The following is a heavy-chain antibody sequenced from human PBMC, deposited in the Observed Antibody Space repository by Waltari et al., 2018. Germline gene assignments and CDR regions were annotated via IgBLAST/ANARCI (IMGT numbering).Heavy chain of an antibody. CDR1: GGSISSGSYS. V-gene: IGHV4-61*02. CDR2: FFPSGSS. CDR3: ARRGSYRHIDY. D-gene: IGHD3-16*02. Sequence: QVQLQESGPGLVKPSETLSLTCTVSGGSISSGSYSWNWIRQPAGRGLEWIGRFFPSGSSNYNPSLKTRVTISLDTSKNQLSLNLTSVTAADTAVYYCARRGSYRHIDYWGQGTLVTVSS. J-gene: IGHJ4*02.